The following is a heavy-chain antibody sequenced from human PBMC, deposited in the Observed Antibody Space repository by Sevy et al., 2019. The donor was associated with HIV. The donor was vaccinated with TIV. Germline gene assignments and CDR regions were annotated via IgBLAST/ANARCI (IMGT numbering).Heavy chain of an antibody. D-gene: IGHD3-16*01. Sequence: GGSLRLSCAASAFSFNTYAMSWVRRAPGKGLEWVSTISGSGASTFYSDSVKGRFTSSRDNSKNTLYLQMNSLSAEDTAVYYCAKPRGSFYFDYWGQGTLVTVSS. J-gene: IGHJ4*02. CDR1: AFSFNTYA. CDR3: AKPRGSFYFDY. CDR2: ISGSGAST. V-gene: IGHV3-23*01.